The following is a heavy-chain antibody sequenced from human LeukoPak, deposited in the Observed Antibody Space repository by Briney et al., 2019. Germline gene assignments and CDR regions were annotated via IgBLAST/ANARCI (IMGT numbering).Heavy chain of an antibody. CDR1: GGSINNYH. V-gene: IGHV4-59*01. J-gene: IGHJ4*02. CDR3: ARDSRNSGCYDY. CDR2: IYYSGST. Sequence: SETLPLTCTVSGGSINNYHWSWIRQPPGKGLEWIGYIYYSGSTNYNPSLKSRVTISVDTSKNQFSLKLSSVTAADTAVYYCARDSRNSGCYDYWGQGTLVTVSS. D-gene: IGHD6-19*01.